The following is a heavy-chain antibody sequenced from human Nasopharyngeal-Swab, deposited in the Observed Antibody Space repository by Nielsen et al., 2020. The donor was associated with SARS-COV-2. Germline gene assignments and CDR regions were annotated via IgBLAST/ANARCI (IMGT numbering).Heavy chain of an antibody. Sequence: WIRQPPGKALEWLAHIFSNDEKSYSTSLKSRLTISKDTSKSQVVLTMTNMDPVDTATYYCARIEGGDMDYYYYGMDVWGQGTTVTVSS. V-gene: IGHV2-26*01. D-gene: IGHD3-16*01. J-gene: IGHJ6*02. CDR2: IFSNDEK. CDR3: ARIEGGDMDYYYYGMDV.